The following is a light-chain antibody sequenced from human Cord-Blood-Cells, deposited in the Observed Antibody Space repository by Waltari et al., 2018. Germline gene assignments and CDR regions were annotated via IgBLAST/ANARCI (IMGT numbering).Light chain of an antibody. V-gene: IGKV1-33*01. CDR3: QQYDNLPLT. Sequence: DIQMTQSPSSLSASVGDRVTITCQSSQDISNYLNWYQQKPGKAPKHLIYDASNLETGAPSRFSGSGSGTDFTFTSSSLQPEDIATYYCQQYDNLPLTFGGGTKVEIK. J-gene: IGKJ4*01. CDR1: QDISNY. CDR2: DAS.